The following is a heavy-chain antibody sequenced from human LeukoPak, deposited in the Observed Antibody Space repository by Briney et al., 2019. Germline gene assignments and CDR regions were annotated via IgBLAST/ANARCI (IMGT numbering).Heavy chain of an antibody. CDR3: AKSWGSYLFDY. CDR2: ISYDGSNK. CDR1: GFTFSSCG. D-gene: IGHD1-26*01. V-gene: IGHV3-30*18. J-gene: IGHJ4*02. Sequence: GGSLRLSCAASGFTFSSCGMHWVRQAPGKGLEWVAVISYDGSNKYYADSVEGRFTISRDNSKNTLYLQMNSLRAEDTAVYYCAKSWGSYLFDYWGQGTLVTVSS.